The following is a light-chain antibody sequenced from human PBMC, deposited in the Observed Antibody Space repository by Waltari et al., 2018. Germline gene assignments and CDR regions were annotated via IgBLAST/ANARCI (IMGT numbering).Light chain of an antibody. J-gene: IGKJ1*01. Sequence: DTQMTQSPSTLSASVGDRVTITCRASQSIRSLAWYQQKPGKAPKLLIYRVSTLESGVPSRFSGSGSGTDFTLTINSLQPDDFVTYYCQQYSSYWTFGQGTKVEIK. CDR1: QSIRS. V-gene: IGKV1-5*03. CDR2: RVS. CDR3: QQYSSYWT.